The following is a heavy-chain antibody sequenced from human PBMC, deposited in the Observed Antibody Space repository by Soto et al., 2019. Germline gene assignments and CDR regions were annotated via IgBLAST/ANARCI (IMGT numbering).Heavy chain of an antibody. J-gene: IGHJ4*02. CDR2: ISGSGGST. V-gene: IGHV3-23*01. D-gene: IGHD6-19*01. CDR1: GFTFSSYA. CDR3: AKDKGHSSGWPTFDY. Sequence: GGSLRLSCAASGFTFSSYAMSWVRQAPGKGLEWVSAISGSGGSTYYADSVKGRFTISRGNSKNTLYLQMNSLRAEDTAVYYCAKDKGHSSGWPTFDYWGQGTLVTVSS.